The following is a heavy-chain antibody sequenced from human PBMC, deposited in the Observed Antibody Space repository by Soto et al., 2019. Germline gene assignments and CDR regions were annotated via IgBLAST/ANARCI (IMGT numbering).Heavy chain of an antibody. CDR2: IKSKSDGGTI. CDR3: TTEGFTSGWNDFDY. Sequence: GGSLRLSCAASGFSFSRHSMNWVRQVPGEGLEWVGRIKSKSDGGTIDYAAPVKGRFTISRDDSKNTLYLQMNSLKTEDTAVYYCTTEGFTSGWNDFDYWGQGALVTVSS. D-gene: IGHD6-19*01. J-gene: IGHJ4*02. CDR1: GFSFSRHS. V-gene: IGHV3-15*07.